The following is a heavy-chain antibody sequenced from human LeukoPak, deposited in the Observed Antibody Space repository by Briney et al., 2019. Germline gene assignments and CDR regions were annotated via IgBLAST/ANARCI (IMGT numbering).Heavy chain of an antibody. V-gene: IGHV4-39*01. CDR3: ARPTARLGWFDP. CDR1: GDSISSSSYY. J-gene: IGHJ5*02. D-gene: IGHD6-6*01. Sequence: PSETLSLTCTVSGDSISSSSYYWGWIRQPPGKGLEWIGSIFHSGSTYYNPSLKSRVTISVDTSKNQFSLKLRSVTAADTAVYYCARPTARLGWFDPWGQGTLVTVSS. CDR2: IFHSGST.